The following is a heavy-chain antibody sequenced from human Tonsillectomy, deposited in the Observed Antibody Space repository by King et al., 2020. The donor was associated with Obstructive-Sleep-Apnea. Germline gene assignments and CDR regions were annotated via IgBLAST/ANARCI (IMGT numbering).Heavy chain of an antibody. V-gene: IGHV3-30*18. Sequence: VHLVESGGGVVQPGRSLRLSCAASGFTFSKYGMHWVRQAPGQGLEWVAVISYDGNNKFYADSVKGRFTISRDNSKNTLYLQMNSLRAEDTAVYYCAKDLYSGYGTDSWGQGTLVTVSS. CDR2: ISYDGNNK. CDR3: AKDLYSGYGTDS. D-gene: IGHD5-12*01. CDR1: GFTFSKYG. J-gene: IGHJ4*02.